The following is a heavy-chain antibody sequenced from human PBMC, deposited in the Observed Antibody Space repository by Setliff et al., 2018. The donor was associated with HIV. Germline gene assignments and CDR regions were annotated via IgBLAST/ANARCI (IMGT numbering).Heavy chain of an antibody. V-gene: IGHV3-30*09. CDR1: GFTFRNYA. CDR3: AKGRTNDFWSGSLGH. CDR2: MSYDGSQK. D-gene: IGHD3-3*01. J-gene: IGHJ4*02. Sequence: GGSLRLSCTASGFTFRNYAMHWVRQAPGKGLEWVAVMSYDGSQKYYAESVRGRFAISRDNSKNTLYLQMSGLRVEDTAIYYCAKGRTNDFWSGSLGHWGPGTLVTVSS.